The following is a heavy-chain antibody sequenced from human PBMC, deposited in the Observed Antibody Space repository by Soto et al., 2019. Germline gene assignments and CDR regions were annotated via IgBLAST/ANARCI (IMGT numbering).Heavy chain of an antibody. D-gene: IGHD4-4*01. CDR1: GCSLSRSSYF. J-gene: IGHJ5*02. V-gene: IGHV4-39*01. CDR3: ARHPSNFWFDP. CDR2: IYYSGST. Sequence: PSETLSLTCTFSGCSLSRSSYFLGWVRQPPGKGLEWIGSIYYSGSTYYNPSLKSRVTVSVDTSKNQFSLNLSSVTAADTAVYYCARHPSNFWFDPWGQGTLVTVSS.